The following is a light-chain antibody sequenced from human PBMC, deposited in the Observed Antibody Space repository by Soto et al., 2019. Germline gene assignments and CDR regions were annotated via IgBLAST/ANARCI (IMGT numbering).Light chain of an antibody. J-gene: IGLJ2*01. CDR3: QSYDSSLSARV. CDR2: GYN. V-gene: IGLV1-40*01. CDR1: SSNIGAGYD. Sequence: QSVLTQPPSVSGAPGQRVTISCTGSSSNIGAGYDVHWYQQLPGTAPKLLVYGYNNRPSGVPDRFSVSKSGTSASLTITGFQTEDEADYYCQSYDSSLSARVFGGGTKVTVL.